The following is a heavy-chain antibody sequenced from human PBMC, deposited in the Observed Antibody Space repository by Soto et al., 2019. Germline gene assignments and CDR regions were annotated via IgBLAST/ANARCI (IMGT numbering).Heavy chain of an antibody. CDR1: GFTFSSYA. V-gene: IGHV3-64D*06. CDR3: VKDLVGYCSGGSCYSLDY. CDR2: ISSNGGST. J-gene: IGHJ4*02. D-gene: IGHD2-15*01. Sequence: GGSLRLSCSASGFTFSSYAMHWVRQAPGKGLEYVSAISSNGGSTYYADSVKGRFTISRDNSKNTLYLQMSSLRAEDTAVYYCVKDLVGYCSGGSCYSLDYWGQGTLVTVS.